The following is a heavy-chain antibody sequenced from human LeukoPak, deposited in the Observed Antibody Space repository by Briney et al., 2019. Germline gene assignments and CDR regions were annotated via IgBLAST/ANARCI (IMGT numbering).Heavy chain of an antibody. CDR3: ARVRSGWYPFDY. J-gene: IGHJ4*02. Sequence: SETLSLTCTVSGGSISSYYWSWIRQPPRKGLEWIGYIYYSASTNYTPSLKCRVTISVDTSKNQFALKLSSVTAADTAVYYCARVRSGWYPFDYWGQGTLVTVSS. V-gene: IGHV4-59*01. CDR2: IYYSAST. D-gene: IGHD6-19*01. CDR1: GGSISSYY.